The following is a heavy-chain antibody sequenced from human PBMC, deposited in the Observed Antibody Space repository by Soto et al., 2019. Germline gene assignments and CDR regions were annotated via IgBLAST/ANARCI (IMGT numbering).Heavy chain of an antibody. J-gene: IGHJ6*03. CDR3: ARGKPREDIVVVVAATDYYYYMDV. V-gene: IGHV4-34*01. CDR1: GGSFSGYY. CDR2: INHSGST. Sequence: SETLSLTCAVYGGSFSGYYWSWIRQPPGKGLEWIGEINHSGSTNYNPSLKSRVTISVDTSKNQFSLKLSSVTAADTAVYYCARGKPREDIVVVVAATDYYYYMDVWGKGTTVTVS. D-gene: IGHD2-15*01.